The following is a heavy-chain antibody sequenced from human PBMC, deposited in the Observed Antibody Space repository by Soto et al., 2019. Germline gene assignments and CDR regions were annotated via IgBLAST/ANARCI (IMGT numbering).Heavy chain of an antibody. V-gene: IGHV3-21*01. CDR2: ISSSSSYI. CDR3: ARDRYDYGDYVAFDI. CDR1: GFTFSSYS. Sequence: GVLRLSCAASGFTFSSYSMNWVRQAPGKGLEWVSSISSSSSYIYYADSVKGRFTISRDNAKNSLYLQMNSLRAEDTAVYYCARDRYDYGDYVAFDIWGQGTMVTVSS. D-gene: IGHD4-17*01. J-gene: IGHJ3*02.